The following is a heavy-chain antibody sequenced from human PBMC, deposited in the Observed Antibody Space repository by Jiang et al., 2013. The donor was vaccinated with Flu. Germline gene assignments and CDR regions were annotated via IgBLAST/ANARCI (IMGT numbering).Heavy chain of an antibody. Sequence: LLKPSETLSLTCIVSGGSISSSSYYWGWVRQPPGKGLEWIGNIYYRGSTYYNPSLQSRVTISIDSSRNQFSLKLSSVTAADTAIYYCTRPFGIFVSESHFDSYKYSGMDVWGQGTTVTVS. CDR2: IYYRGST. V-gene: IGHV4-39*01. CDR1: GGSISSSSYY. J-gene: IGHJ6*02. D-gene: IGHD3-3*01. CDR3: TRPFGIFVSESHFDSYKYSGMDV.